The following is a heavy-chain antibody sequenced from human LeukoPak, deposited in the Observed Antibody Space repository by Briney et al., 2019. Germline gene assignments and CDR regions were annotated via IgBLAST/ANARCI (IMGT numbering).Heavy chain of an antibody. CDR2: ISAYNGNT. D-gene: IGHD1-7*01. CDR3: ARVVGYNWNYETAGHLDY. Sequence: ASVKVSCKASGYTFTSYGISWVRQAPGQGLEWMGWISAYNGNTNYAQKLQGRVTMTTDTSTSTAYMELRSLRSDDTAVYYCARVVGYNWNYETAGHLDYWGQGNLVTVSS. CDR1: GYTFTSYG. J-gene: IGHJ4*02. V-gene: IGHV1-18*01.